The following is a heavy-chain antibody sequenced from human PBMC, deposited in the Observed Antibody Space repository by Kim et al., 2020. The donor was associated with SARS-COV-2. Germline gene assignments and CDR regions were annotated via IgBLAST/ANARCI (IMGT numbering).Heavy chain of an antibody. Sequence: GGSLRLSCAASGFTFSSYAMSWVRQAPGKGLEWVSAISGSGGSTYYADSVKGRFTISRDNSKNTLYLQMNSLRAEDTAVYYCAKDLQMATPPLYYYGMDVWGQGTTVTVSS. CDR1: GFTFSSYA. CDR3: AKDLQMATPPLYYYGMDV. V-gene: IGHV3-23*01. CDR2: ISGSGGST. D-gene: IGHD5-12*01. J-gene: IGHJ6*02.